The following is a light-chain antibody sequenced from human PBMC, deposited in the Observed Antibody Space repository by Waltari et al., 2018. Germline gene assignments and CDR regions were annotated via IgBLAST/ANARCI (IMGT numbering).Light chain of an antibody. CDR2: KAS. Sequence: DIQMTQSQSTLSAAVGDRVTITCRASQSISSWLAWYQQKPGKAPKLLIYKASILESGVPSRFSGSGSGTEFTLTISSLQPDDFATYYCQQYNSYSSFGQGTKLEIK. CDR1: QSISSW. CDR3: QQYNSYSS. V-gene: IGKV1-5*03. J-gene: IGKJ2*01.